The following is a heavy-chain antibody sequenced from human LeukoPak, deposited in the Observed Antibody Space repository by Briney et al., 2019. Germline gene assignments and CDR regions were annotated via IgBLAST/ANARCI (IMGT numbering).Heavy chain of an antibody. V-gene: IGHV3-48*01. CDR3: AKGRSPS. J-gene: IGHJ4*02. CDR1: GFTFSSYN. Sequence: PGGSLRLSCAASGFTFSSYNINWVRQAPGKGLEWLSYISSGSDTIYYADSVKGRFTISRDNSKNTLYLQMNSLRAEDTAVYYCAKGRSPSWGQGTLVTVSS. D-gene: IGHD1-14*01. CDR2: ISSGSDTI.